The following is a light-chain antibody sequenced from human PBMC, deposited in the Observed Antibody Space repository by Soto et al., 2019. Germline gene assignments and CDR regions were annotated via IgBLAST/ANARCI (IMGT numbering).Light chain of an antibody. CDR2: DAS. J-gene: IGKJ3*01. CDR1: QSVSSY. CDR3: QQRSTGPREFT. Sequence: EIVLTQSPATLSLSPGERATLSCRASQSVSSYLAWYQQKPGQAPRLLIYDASNRATGIPARFSGSGSGTDFTLTISSLEPEDFAVYYCQQRSTGPREFTFGPGTKVDIK. V-gene: IGKV3-11*01.